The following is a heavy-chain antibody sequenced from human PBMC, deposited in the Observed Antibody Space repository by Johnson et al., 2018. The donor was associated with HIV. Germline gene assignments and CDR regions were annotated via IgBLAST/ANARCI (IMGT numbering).Heavy chain of an antibody. Sequence: QVQLVESGGGVVQPGRSLRLSCAASGFTFSSYAMHWVRQAPGKGLEWVAVISYDGSNKYYADSVKGRFTISRDNSKNTLYLQMNSLRAEDTAVYYCAREGDSSGMVCLDAFDIWGQGTMVTVSS. CDR1: GFTFSSYA. V-gene: IGHV3-30-3*01. J-gene: IGHJ3*02. CDR3: AREGDSSGMVCLDAFDI. CDR2: ISYDGSNK. D-gene: IGHD6-25*01.